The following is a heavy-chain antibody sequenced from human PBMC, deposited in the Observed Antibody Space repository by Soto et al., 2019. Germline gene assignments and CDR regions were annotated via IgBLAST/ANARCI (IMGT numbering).Heavy chain of an antibody. CDR1: GGTFSSDA. CDR2: IIPIFGTI. V-gene: IGHV1-69*06. D-gene: IGHD3-22*01. Sequence: SVKVSCKPSGGTFSSDAITWVRQAPGQGLEWMGGIIPIFGTINYAQKFQGRVTITADKSTTTAYMELSSLRSEDTAIYYCARDKSADSSGYLYYFDYWGQGTLVTVSS. CDR3: ARDKSADSSGYLYYFDY. J-gene: IGHJ4*02.